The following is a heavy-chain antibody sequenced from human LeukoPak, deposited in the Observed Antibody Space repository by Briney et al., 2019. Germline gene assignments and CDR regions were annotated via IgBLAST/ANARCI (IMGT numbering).Heavy chain of an antibody. V-gene: IGHV1-2*02. CDR2: INPNSGGT. Sequence: GASVKVSCKASGYTFTGYYMHRVRQAPGQGLEWMGGINPNSGGTNYAQKCQGRVTMTRDTSISTAYMELSRLRSDDTAVYYCATGVTMVRGVIFWGQGTLVTVSS. CDR1: GYTFTGYY. D-gene: IGHD3-10*01. J-gene: IGHJ4*02. CDR3: ATGVTMVRGVIF.